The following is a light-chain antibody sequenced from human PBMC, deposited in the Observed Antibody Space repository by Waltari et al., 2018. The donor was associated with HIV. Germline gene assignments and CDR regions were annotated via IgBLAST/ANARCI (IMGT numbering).Light chain of an antibody. V-gene: IGKV4-1*01. CDR2: WAS. CDR1: QNVLYSSNNKNY. J-gene: IGKJ2*01. CDR3: QQYYGTPYT. Sequence: IVMTQSPDSLAVSLGAMATITCTSSQNVLYSSNNKNYLAWYQHKAGQPPKLLIYWASTRESGVPDRFSGSGSGTDFTLTISSLQAEDVAVYYCQQYYGTPYTFGQGTNLEIK.